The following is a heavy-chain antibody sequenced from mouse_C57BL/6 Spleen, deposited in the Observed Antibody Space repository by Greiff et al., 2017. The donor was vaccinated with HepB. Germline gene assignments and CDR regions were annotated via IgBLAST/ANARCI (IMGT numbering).Heavy chain of an antibody. V-gene: IGHV1-69*01. Sequence: QVQLQQPGAELVMPGASVKLSCKASGYTFTSYWMHWVKQRPGQGLEWIGEIDPSDSYTNYNQKFKGKSTLTVDKSSSTAYMQLSSLTSEDSAVYYCARLLSWYFDVWGTGTTVTVSS. D-gene: IGHD2-1*01. CDR2: IDPSDSYT. CDR3: ARLLSWYFDV. J-gene: IGHJ1*03. CDR1: GYTFTSYW.